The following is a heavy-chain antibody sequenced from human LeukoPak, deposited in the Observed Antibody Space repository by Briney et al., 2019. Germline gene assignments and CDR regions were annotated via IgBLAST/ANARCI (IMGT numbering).Heavy chain of an antibody. CDR1: GYTFTGYY. CDR2: INPNSGGT. Sequence: ASVKVSCKASGYTFTGYYMHWVRQAPGQGLERMGWINPNSGGTNYAQKFQGRVTMTRDTSISTAYMELSRLRSDDTAVYYCARNAGDSVYAFDIWGQGTMVTVSS. J-gene: IGHJ3*02. V-gene: IGHV1-2*02. D-gene: IGHD7-27*01. CDR3: ARNAGDSVYAFDI.